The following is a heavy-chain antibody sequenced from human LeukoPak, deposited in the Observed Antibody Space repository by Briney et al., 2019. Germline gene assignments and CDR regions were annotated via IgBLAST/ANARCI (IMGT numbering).Heavy chain of an antibody. V-gene: IGHV3-11*04. Sequence: NPGGSLRLSCAVSGFTFSDYYMSWIRQAPGKGLEWVSYISSGGSTISHADSVKGRFTISRDNAENSLYLQMNGLRAEDTAVYYCTRVEYGDYPGDYWGQGTLVTVSS. CDR2: ISSGGSTI. D-gene: IGHD4-17*01. CDR1: GFTFSDYY. CDR3: TRVEYGDYPGDY. J-gene: IGHJ4*02.